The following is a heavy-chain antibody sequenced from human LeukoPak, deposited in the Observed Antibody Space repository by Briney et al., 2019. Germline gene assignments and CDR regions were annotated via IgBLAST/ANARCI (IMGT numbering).Heavy chain of an antibody. CDR2: IYYSGST. J-gene: IGHJ4*02. CDR3: ARFTGSYKLDY. D-gene: IGHD3-10*01. V-gene: IGHV4-59*01. CDR1: GGSISSYY. Sequence: SETLSLTCTVSGGSISSYYWSWIRQPPGKGLEWIGYIYYSGSTNYNPSLKSRGTISVDTSKNQFSLKLSSVTAADTAAYYCARFTGSYKLDYWGQGTLVTVSS.